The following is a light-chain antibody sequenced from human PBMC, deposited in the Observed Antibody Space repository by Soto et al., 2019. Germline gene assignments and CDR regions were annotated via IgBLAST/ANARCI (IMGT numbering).Light chain of an antibody. J-gene: IGKJ5*01. Sequence: ETGLTQSPGTLSFSPGERATLSCRASHSVSSSSLAWYQQRPGQAPRLLIYGTSSRATGIPDRFSGSGSGTDFTLTISRLEPEDFAVYFCQRYGSSPLITFGQGTRLEIK. CDR3: QRYGSSPLIT. V-gene: IGKV3-20*01. CDR1: HSVSSSS. CDR2: GTS.